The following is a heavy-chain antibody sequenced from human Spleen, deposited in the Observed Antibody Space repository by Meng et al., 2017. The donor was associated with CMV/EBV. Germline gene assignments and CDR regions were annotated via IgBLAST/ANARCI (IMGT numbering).Heavy chain of an antibody. V-gene: IGHV3-30*04. CDR3: AGAYTGTTWINYYGMDV. CDR1: GFTFTYYA. J-gene: IGHJ6*02. Sequence: GGSLRLSCAASGFTFTYYAMHWVRQTPGKGLEWVAIVSYDGPNAYYADSVKGRFTISRDNSKNTLYLQMNSLRPEDTAVYYCAGAYTGTTWINYYGMDVWGHGTAVTVSS. D-gene: IGHD1-7*01. CDR2: VSYDGPNA.